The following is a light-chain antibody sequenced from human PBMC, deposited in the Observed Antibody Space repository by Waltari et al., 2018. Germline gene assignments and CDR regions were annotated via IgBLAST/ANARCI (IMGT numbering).Light chain of an antibody. CDR2: DVS. V-gene: IGKV1-9*01. J-gene: IGKJ5*01. CDR3: QKLDNYPPPT. CDR1: QGISRH. Sequence: DFQLTQSPSFLSASVGDRVTITCRASQGISRHLAWYQQKPGEAPKLLIYDVSTLQSGVPSRFSGSGFGTEFTLTISSLQPEDSATYYCQKLDNYPPPTFGQGTRLEI.